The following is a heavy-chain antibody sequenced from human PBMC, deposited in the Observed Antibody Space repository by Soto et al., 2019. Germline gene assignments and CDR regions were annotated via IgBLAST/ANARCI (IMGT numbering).Heavy chain of an antibody. CDR2: FDPEDGET. V-gene: IGHV1-24*01. D-gene: IGHD4-17*01. CDR3: ATDFDHYGDYVRFVGRT. J-gene: IGHJ5*02. CDR1: GYTLTELS. Sequence: QVQLVQSGAAVKKPGASVKVSCKVSGYTLTELSMHWVRQAPGKGLEWMGGFDPEDGETIYAQKFQGRVTMTEDTSTDTAYMELSSLRSEDTAVYYCATDFDHYGDYVRFVGRTWGQGTLVTVSS.